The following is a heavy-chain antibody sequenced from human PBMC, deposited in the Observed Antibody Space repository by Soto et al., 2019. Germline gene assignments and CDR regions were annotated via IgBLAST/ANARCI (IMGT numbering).Heavy chain of an antibody. D-gene: IGHD3-3*02. Sequence: SETLSRTGPVSVDSSISRDFYGGWFLQPPGKGLEWIGSIFYLGSSYYNPSLKSRVTMSVDTSKNQFSLRLRSVTAADTALYFCARHSLALRKNNWFDPWGQGIMVTVSS. J-gene: IGHJ5*02. CDR3: ARHSLALRKNNWFDP. V-gene: IGHV4-39*01. CDR1: VDSSISRDFY. CDR2: IFYLGSS.